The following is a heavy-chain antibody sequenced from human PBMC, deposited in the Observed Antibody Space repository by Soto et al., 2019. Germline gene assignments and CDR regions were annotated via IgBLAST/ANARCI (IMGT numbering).Heavy chain of an antibody. CDR2: NIPIFNTA. J-gene: IGHJ4*02. CDR3: AEDRIMETAVFSD. V-gene: IGHV1-69*01. CDR1: GGTFSSYA. Sequence: QVQLVQSGAEVKKPGSSVRVSCKASGGTFSSYAINWVRQAPGQGLEWVGGNIPIFNTANYGPKFQGRVTITVDETTSTAYMDLSSLTSEDTAVYYCAEDRIMETAVFSDWGQGTLVTVSS. D-gene: IGHD1-26*01.